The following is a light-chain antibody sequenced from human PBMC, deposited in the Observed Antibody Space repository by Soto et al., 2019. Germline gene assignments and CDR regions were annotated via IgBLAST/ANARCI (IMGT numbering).Light chain of an antibody. CDR2: KAS. Sequence: DIQMTQSPSSLSASVGDRVTITCRASLPISNYLAWYQQKPGKIPNPLIYKASGLESGVPSRFSGSGSGTEFTLTISSLQPDDFATDYCQQYNSYPETFAQGTTGDIK. V-gene: IGKV1-5*03. CDR1: LPISNY. CDR3: QQYNSYPET. J-gene: IGKJ1*01.